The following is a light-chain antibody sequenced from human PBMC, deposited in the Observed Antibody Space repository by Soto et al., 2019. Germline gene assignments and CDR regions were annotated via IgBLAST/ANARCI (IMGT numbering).Light chain of an antibody. V-gene: IGLV2-14*01. CDR2: DVS. CDR1: SSDVGGYNY. J-gene: IGLJ3*02. CDR3: SSYTSSITWV. Sequence: QSALTQPASVSGSPGQSIAISCTGTSSDVGGYNYVSWYQQHPGKTPNLMIYDVSNRPSGVSNRFSGSKSGNTASLTISGLQAEDEADYYCSSYTSSITWVFGGGTKVTVL.